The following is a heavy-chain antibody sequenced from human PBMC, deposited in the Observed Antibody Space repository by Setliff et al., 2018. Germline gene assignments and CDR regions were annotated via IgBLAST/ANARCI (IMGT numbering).Heavy chain of an antibody. CDR3: ARGLHSSGWYCAFDY. CDR2: IIPILGIA. V-gene: IGHV1-69*10. Sequence: SVKVSCKASGGTFSSYAISWLRQAPGQGLEWMGGIIPILGIANYAQKFQGRVTITADEPTSTAYMELSSLRSEDTAVYYCARGLHSSGWYCAFDYWGQGTLVTVSS. D-gene: IGHD6-19*01. J-gene: IGHJ4*02. CDR1: GGTFSSYA.